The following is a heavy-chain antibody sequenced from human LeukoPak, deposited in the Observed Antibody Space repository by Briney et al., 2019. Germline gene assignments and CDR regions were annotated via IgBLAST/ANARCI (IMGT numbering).Heavy chain of an antibody. D-gene: IGHD6-13*01. CDR2: IWYDGSNK. V-gene: IGHV3-33*01. CDR1: GFTFSSYG. Sequence: PGGSLRLSCAASGFTFSSYGMHWVRQAPGKGLEWVAVIWYDGSNKYYADSVKGRFTISRDNSKNTLYLQMNSLGAEDTAVYYCARAKGDSSSFDYWGQGTLVTVSS. J-gene: IGHJ4*02. CDR3: ARAKGDSSSFDY.